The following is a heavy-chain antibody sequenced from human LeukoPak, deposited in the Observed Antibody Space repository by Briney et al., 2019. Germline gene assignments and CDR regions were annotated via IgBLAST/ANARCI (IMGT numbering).Heavy chain of an antibody. D-gene: IGHD3-22*01. J-gene: IGHJ4*02. V-gene: IGHV3-21*01. CDR2: ISSSSSYI. CDR1: GFTFSSYS. CDR3: ARGDSSGYKGVTFDY. Sequence: KPGGSLRLSCAASGFTFSSYSKNWVRQAPGKGLEWVSSISSSSSYIYYADSVKGRLTISRDNAKNSLYLQMNSLRAEDTAVYYCARGDSSGYKGVTFDYWGQGTLVTVSS.